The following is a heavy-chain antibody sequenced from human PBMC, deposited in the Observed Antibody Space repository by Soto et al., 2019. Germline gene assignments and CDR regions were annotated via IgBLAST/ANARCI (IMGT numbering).Heavy chain of an antibody. J-gene: IGHJ4*02. Sequence: PGGPLRGCYGACGCTFSNAGGSWIRRAPGEGLEWVARIQSKTDGGTIDYAAPAKGRFTISRDDSKNTVYLQMNSLRAEDSAIYFCATNSDGALIRKTSVFDYWVQGTLVTV. CDR3: ATNSDGALIRKTSVFDY. D-gene: IGHD2-8*01. CDR2: IQSKTDGGTI. CDR1: GCTFSNAG. V-gene: IGHV3-15*01.